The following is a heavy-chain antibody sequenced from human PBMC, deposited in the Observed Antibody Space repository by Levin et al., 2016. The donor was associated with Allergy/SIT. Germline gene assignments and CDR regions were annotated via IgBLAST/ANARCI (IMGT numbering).Heavy chain of an antibody. V-gene: IGHV4-59*13. D-gene: IGHD1-26*01. CDR2: IYYSGST. CDR1: GGSISSYY. J-gene: IGHJ3*02. Sequence: SETLSLTCTVSGGSISSYYWSWIRQPPGKGLEWIGYIYYSGSTNYNPSLKSRVTISVDTSKNQFSLKLSSVTAADTAVYYCARSYLGGIDAFDIWGQGTMVTVSS. CDR3: ARSYLGGIDAFDI.